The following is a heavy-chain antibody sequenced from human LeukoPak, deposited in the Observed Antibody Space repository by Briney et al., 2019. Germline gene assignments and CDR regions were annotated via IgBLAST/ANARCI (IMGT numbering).Heavy chain of an antibody. V-gene: IGHV3-53*01. CDR2: IYSGGST. D-gene: IGHD3/OR15-3a*01. CDR1: GFTVSSNY. Sequence: GGSLRLSCAASGFTVSSNYMSWVRQAPGKGLEWVSVIYSGGSTYYADSVKGRFTISRDNSKNTLYLQMNSLRAEDTAVYYCAKEIGRLGVPLYDYWGRGTLVTASS. CDR3: AKEIGRLGVPLYDY. J-gene: IGHJ4*02.